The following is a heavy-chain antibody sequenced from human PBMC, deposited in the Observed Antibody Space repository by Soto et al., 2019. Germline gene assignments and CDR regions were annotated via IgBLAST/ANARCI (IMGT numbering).Heavy chain of an antibody. V-gene: IGHV2-70*01. CDR2: IDWDDDK. Sequence: SGPTLVNPTQTLTLTCTFSGFSLSTSGMCVSWIRQPPGKALEWLALIDWDDDKYYSTSLKTRLTISKDTSKNQVVLTMTNMDPVDTATYYCARGPRAGAGHYYYCGMDGWGEGTKVTVPS. CDR1: GFSLSTSGMC. J-gene: IGHJ6*02. D-gene: IGHD3-10*01. CDR3: ARGPRAGAGHYYYCGMDG.